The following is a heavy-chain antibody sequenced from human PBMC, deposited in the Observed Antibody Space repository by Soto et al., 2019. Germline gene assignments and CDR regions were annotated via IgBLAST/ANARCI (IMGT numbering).Heavy chain of an antibody. Sequence: QVQLVQSGAEVKKPGSSVKVSCKASGGTFSSYAISWVRQAPGQGLEWMGGIIPIFGTANYAQKFQGRVTITADKSTSTAYMELSSLRSEDTAVYYCARVAGYCTNGVCYIPYYGMDVWGQGTTVTVSS. CDR3: ARVAGYCTNGVCYIPYYGMDV. CDR2: IIPIFGTA. J-gene: IGHJ6*02. V-gene: IGHV1-69*06. D-gene: IGHD2-8*01. CDR1: GGTFSSYA.